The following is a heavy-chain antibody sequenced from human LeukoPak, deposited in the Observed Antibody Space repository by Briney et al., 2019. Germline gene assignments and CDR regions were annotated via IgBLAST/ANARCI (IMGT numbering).Heavy chain of an antibody. CDR3: ARGRYYDFWSGYGPDY. D-gene: IGHD3-3*01. CDR2: IIPIFGTA. Sequence: ASVKVSCKASGGTFSSYAISWVRQAPGQGLEWMGGIIPIFGTANYAQKFQGRVTITADKSTSTAYMELSSLRSEDTAVYYCARGRYYDFWSGYGPDYWGQGTLVTVSS. J-gene: IGHJ4*02. V-gene: IGHV1-69*06. CDR1: GGTFSSYA.